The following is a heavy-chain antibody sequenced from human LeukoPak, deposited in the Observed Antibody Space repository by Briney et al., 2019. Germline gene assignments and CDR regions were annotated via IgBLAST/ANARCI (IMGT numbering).Heavy chain of an antibody. CDR1: DDSITMYY. CDR2: VDHTGIT. Sequence: SETLSLTCSVSDDSITMYYWTWIRQPPGKGLEWIGYVDHTGITNFSPSLNGRVSISRDTTKNLFSLRVRSVTAADTAVYFCARGRVSSSTWHSTYYNYFYMDVWGKGTMVTVSS. V-gene: IGHV4-59*01. CDR3: ARGRVSSSTWHSTYYNYFYMDV. J-gene: IGHJ6*03. D-gene: IGHD5-12*01.